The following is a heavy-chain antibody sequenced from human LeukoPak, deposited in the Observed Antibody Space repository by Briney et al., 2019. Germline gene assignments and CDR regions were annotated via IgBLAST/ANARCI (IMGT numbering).Heavy chain of an antibody. CDR1: GFTFSSYA. Sequence: GGSLRLSCAASGFTFSSYAMSWVRQAPGKGLEWVSGMSGSGGSTYYADSVQGRFTISRDNSKSTLYLQMDSLGAEDTAVYYCAKRYCSGGSCYSFDYWGQGTLVTVSS. CDR2: MSGSGGST. D-gene: IGHD2-15*01. J-gene: IGHJ4*02. CDR3: AKRYCSGGSCYSFDY. V-gene: IGHV3-23*01.